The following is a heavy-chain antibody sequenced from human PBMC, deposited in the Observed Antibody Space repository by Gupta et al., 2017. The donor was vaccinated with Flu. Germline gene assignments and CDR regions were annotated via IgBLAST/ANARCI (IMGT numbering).Heavy chain of an antibody. CDR1: GFTFRTYS. Sequence: EVQLVESGGGLVKPGGSLRLSCAASGFTFRTYSMNWVRQAPGKGLEWVSYISSSSRYVYYADSVKGRFTISRDNAKDSLYLQMHSLRAEDTAVYYCARAPTYYDFLDYWGQGTLVTVSS. J-gene: IGHJ4*02. CDR3: ARAPTYYDFLDY. D-gene: IGHD3-3*01. CDR2: ISSSSRYV. V-gene: IGHV3-21*01.